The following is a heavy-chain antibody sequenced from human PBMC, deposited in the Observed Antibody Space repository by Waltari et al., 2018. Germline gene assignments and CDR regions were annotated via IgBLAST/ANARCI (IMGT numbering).Heavy chain of an antibody. D-gene: IGHD5-18*01. J-gene: IGHJ4*02. CDR1: GITFSTYW. CDR3: ASLVATAGLRY. Sequence: ELVESGGGLVQPGGSLRLSCVASGITFSTYWMSWVRQAPGKGLEWVGNIKQDGSEKYDVDSVKGRFTISRDNAKNSMYLEMNSLRAEDTAVYYCASLVATAGLRYWGQGTLVIVSS. CDR2: IKQDGSEK. V-gene: IGHV3-7*01.